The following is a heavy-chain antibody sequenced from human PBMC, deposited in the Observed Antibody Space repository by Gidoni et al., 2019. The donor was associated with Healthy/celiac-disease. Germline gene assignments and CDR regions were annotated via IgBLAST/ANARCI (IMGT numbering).Heavy chain of an antibody. J-gene: IGHJ4*02. Sequence: QITLKESGPTLVKPTQTLTLTCTFSGFSLSTSGVGVGWIRQPPGKALEWLALMYWDDDKRYSPSLKSRLTITNDTSKNQVVLTLTSMDPVDTATYYCAHSPSSGYLLDYWGQGTLVTVSS. CDR1: GFSLSTSGVG. D-gene: IGHD6-19*01. CDR2: MYWDDDK. CDR3: AHSPSSGYLLDY. V-gene: IGHV2-5*02.